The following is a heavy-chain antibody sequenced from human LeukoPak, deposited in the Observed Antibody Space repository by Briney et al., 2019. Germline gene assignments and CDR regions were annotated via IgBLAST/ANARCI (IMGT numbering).Heavy chain of an antibody. D-gene: IGHD6-19*01. CDR3: AAHSSGWYSMNY. J-gene: IGHJ4*02. CDR2: ISGSGGST. CDR1: GFTFSSYW. V-gene: IGHV3-23*01. Sequence: GGSLRLSCAASGFTFSSYWMSWVRQAPGKGLEWVSAISGSGGSTYYADSVKGRFTISRDNSKNTLYLQMNSLRAEDTAVYYCAAHSSGWYSMNYWGQGTLVTVSS.